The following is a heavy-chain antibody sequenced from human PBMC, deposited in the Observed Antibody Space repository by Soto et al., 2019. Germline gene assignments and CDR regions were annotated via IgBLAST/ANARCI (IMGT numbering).Heavy chain of an antibody. CDR1: GYTFTSHG. CDR2: ISAYNGDT. J-gene: IGHJ4*02. D-gene: IGHD1-26*01. CDR3: ASGKGVDGSHYLDN. V-gene: IGHV1-18*04. Sequence: ASVKVSCKTSGYTFTSHGISWVRWAPGRGLEWMGWISAYNGDTKYAQRVQDRVSMTTDTSKNQFSLNLSSVTAADTAVYYCASGKGVDGSHYLDNWGQGTLVTVSS.